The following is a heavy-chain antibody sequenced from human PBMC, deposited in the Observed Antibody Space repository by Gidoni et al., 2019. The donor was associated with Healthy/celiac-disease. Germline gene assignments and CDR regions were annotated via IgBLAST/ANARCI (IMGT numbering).Heavy chain of an antibody. CDR1: GFTFDDYA. V-gene: IGHV3-9*01. Sequence: EVQLVESGGGLVQPGRSLRLSCAASGFTFDDYAMHWVRQAPGKGLEWVSGISWNSGSIGYADSVKGRFTISRDNAKNSLYLQMNSLRAEDTALYYCAKDTYDFWSIRYFDLWGRGTLVTVSS. CDR2: ISWNSGSI. J-gene: IGHJ2*01. CDR3: AKDTYDFWSIRYFDL. D-gene: IGHD3-3*01.